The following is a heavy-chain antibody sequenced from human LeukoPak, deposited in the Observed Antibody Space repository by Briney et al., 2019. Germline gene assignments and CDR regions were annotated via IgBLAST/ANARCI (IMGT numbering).Heavy chain of an antibody. D-gene: IGHD6-6*01. CDR2: IYYSGTI. CDR1: GGSISSGTYY. V-gene: IGHV4-39*07. Sequence: KPSETLSLTCTVSGGSISSGTYYWGWVRQPPGKGLEWIGTIYYSGTIYYNPSLKSRVTISIDTSKNHFSLKLSSVTAADTAIYYCARDFSSSSTVYYYYYMDVWDKGTTVTVSS. CDR3: ARDFSSSSTVYYYYYMDV. J-gene: IGHJ6*03.